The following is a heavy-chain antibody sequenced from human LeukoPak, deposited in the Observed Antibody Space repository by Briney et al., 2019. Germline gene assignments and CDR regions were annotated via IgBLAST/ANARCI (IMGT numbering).Heavy chain of an antibody. V-gene: IGHV4-34*01. CDR2: INHSGST. Sequence: PSETLPLTCAVYGGSFSGYYWSWIRQPPGKGLEWIGEINHSGSTNYNPSLKSRVTISVDTSKNQFSLKLSSVTAADTAVYYCARRTSYYYDSSGYPSYGFGYFDYWGQGTLVTVSS. CDR1: GGSFSGYY. D-gene: IGHD3-22*01. J-gene: IGHJ4*02. CDR3: ARRTSYYYDSSGYPSYGFGYFDY.